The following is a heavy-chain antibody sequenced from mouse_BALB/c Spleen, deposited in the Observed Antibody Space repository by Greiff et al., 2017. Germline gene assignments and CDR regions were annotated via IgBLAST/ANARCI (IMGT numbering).Heavy chain of an antibody. V-gene: IGHV1-39*01. D-gene: IGHD2-2*01. CDR1: GYSFTDYI. CDR3: ARDYGYDDYAMDY. J-gene: IGHJ4*01. CDR2: INPYYGST. Sequence: VQLQQTGPELVKPGGSVKISCKASGYSFTDYIMLWVKQSHGKSLEWIGNINPYYGSTSYNLKFKGKATLTVDKSSSTAYMQLNSLTSEDSAVYYCARDYGYDDYAMDYWGQGTSVTVAS.